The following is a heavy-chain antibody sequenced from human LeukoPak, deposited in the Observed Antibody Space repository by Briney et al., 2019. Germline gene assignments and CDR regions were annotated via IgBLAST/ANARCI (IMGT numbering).Heavy chain of an antibody. D-gene: IGHD3-22*01. Sequence: GGSLRLSCAASGFTFSSYSMNWARQAPGKGLEWVSYISSSSSTIYYADSVKGRFTISRDNAKNSLYLQMNSLRAEDTAVYYCARVADYYDSSGGAFDIWGQGTMDTVSS. CDR2: ISSSSSTI. J-gene: IGHJ3*02. V-gene: IGHV3-48*01. CDR1: GFTFSSYS. CDR3: ARVADYYDSSGGAFDI.